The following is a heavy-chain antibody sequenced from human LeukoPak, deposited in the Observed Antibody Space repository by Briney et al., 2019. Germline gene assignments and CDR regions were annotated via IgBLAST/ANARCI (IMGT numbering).Heavy chain of an antibody. Sequence: AGGSLRLSCAASGFTFSSYSMNWVRQAPGKGLEWVSSISSSSSYIYYADSVKGRFTISRDNAKNSLYLRMNSLRAEDTAVYYCASSIGSVTYDYWGQGTLVTVSS. J-gene: IGHJ4*02. CDR3: ASSIGSVTYDY. D-gene: IGHD3-10*01. V-gene: IGHV3-21*01. CDR1: GFTFSSYS. CDR2: ISSSSSYI.